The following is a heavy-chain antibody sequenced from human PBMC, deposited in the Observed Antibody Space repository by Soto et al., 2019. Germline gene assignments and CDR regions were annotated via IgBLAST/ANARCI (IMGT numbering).Heavy chain of an antibody. CDR3: ASSSIAHYGMDV. J-gene: IGHJ6*02. V-gene: IGHV1-69*13. Sequence: SVKVSCKASGGTFSSYAISWVRQAPGQGLEWMGGIIPIFGTANYAQKFQGRVTITADESTSTAYMELSSLRSEDTAVYYCASSSIAHYGMDVWGQGTTVTVSS. D-gene: IGHD6-6*01. CDR2: IIPIFGTA. CDR1: GGTFSSYA.